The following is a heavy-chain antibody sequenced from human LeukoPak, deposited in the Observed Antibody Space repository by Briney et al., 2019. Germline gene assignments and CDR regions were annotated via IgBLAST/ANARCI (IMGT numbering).Heavy chain of an antibody. Sequence: GGSLRLSCAASGFTFSSYDMHWVRQATGKGLEWVSAIGTAGDTYYPGSVKGRFTISRENAKNSLYLQMNSLRAEDTAVYYCATFLCSSTSCFDIYYYYMDVWGKGTTVTVSS. CDR2: IGTAGDT. J-gene: IGHJ6*03. V-gene: IGHV3-13*01. CDR1: GFTFSSYD. CDR3: ATFLCSSTSCFDIYYYYMDV. D-gene: IGHD2-2*01.